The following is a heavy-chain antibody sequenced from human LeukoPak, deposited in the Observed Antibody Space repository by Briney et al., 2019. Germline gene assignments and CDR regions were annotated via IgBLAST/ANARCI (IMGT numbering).Heavy chain of an antibody. CDR2: ISAYNGNT. CDR3: ARVYSRIVVVTARRDFDY. J-gene: IGHJ4*02. CDR1: GYTFTGYY. V-gene: IGHV1-18*04. Sequence: ASVKVSCKASGYTFTGYYMHWVRQAPGQGLEWMGWISAYNGNTNYAQKLQGRVTMTTDTSTSTAYMELRSLRSDDTAVYYCARVYSRIVVVTARRDFDYWGQGTPVTVSS. D-gene: IGHD2-21*02.